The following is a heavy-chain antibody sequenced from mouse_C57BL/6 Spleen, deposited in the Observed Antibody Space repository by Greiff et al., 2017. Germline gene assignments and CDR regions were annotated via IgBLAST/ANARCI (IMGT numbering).Heavy chain of an antibody. D-gene: IGHD1-1*01. CDR2: IDPRSGNT. V-gene: IGHV1-81*01. CDR1: GYTFTSYG. CDR3: ASPHYYGSNYNYAMDY. Sequence: VQLQQSGAELARPGASVKLSCKASGYTFTSYGISWVKQRTGQGLEWIGEIDPRSGNTYYNEKFKGKATLTADKSSSTAYMELRSLTSEDSSVYFCASPHYYGSNYNYAMDYWGQGTSVTVSS. J-gene: IGHJ4*01.